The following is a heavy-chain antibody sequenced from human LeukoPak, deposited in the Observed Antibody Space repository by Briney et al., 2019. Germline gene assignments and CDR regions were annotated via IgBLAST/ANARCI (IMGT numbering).Heavy chain of an antibody. CDR3: ARDESDYDILTGYYLPHDGSWFDP. J-gene: IGHJ5*02. V-gene: IGHV4-4*07. Sequence: PSETLSPTCTVSGGSISSYYWSWIRQPAGKGLEWIGRIYTSGSTNYNPSLKSRVTMSVDTSKNQFSLKLSSVTAADTAVYYCARDESDYDILTGYYLPHDGSWFDPWGQGTLVTVSS. CDR2: IYTSGST. D-gene: IGHD3-9*01. CDR1: GGSISSYY.